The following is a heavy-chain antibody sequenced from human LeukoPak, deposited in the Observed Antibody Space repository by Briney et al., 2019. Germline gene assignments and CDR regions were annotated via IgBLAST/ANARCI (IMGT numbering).Heavy chain of an antibody. D-gene: IGHD3-10*01. CDR1: GYRFSDYW. J-gene: IGHJ4*02. CDR2: INPADSDT. CDR3: ARHAPLVRGVIYYFDH. V-gene: IGHV5-51*01. Sequence: GESLKISCQGSGYRFSDYWIGWVRQMPGKGLEWMGIINPADSDTRYSPSFQGQVTISADKSISTAYLQWSSLKASDTAMYYCARHAPLVRGVIYYFDHWGQGTLVTVSS.